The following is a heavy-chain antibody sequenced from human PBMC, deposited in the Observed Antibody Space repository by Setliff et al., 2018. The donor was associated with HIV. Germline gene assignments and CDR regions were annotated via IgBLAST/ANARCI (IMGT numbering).Heavy chain of an antibody. Sequence: PGGSLRLSCAASGFTFTSYWMIWVRQAPGKGLEWVANINQDGSEKNYVDSVKGRFTIFRDNAKSSMYLQMNSLRVEDTAIYYCARKFRPGHGVDVWGQGTTVTVSS. CDR2: INQDGSEK. J-gene: IGHJ6*02. V-gene: IGHV3-7*01. D-gene: IGHD3-10*01. CDR3: ARKFRPGHGVDV. CDR1: GFTFTSYW.